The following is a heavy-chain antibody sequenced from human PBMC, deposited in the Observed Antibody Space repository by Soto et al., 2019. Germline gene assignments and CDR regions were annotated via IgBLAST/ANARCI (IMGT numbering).Heavy chain of an antibody. CDR1: GFTFSSYG. V-gene: IGHV3-33*03. D-gene: IGHD3-10*01. Sequence: GGSLRLSCAASGFTFSSYGMHWVRQAPGKGLEWVAVIWYDGSNKYYADSVKGRFTISRDNAENTLYLQMNSLRAEDTAVYYYAKVGESGSDDYLGKYYFDYWGQGTLVTVSS. J-gene: IGHJ4*02. CDR2: IWYDGSNK. CDR3: AKVGESGSDDYLGKYYFDY.